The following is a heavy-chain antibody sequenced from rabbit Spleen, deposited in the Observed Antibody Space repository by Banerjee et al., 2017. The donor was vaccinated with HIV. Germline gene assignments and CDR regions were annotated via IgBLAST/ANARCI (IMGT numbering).Heavy chain of an antibody. CDR1: GFSFSEKDV. CDR3: ARDLASVVGWNFNL. D-gene: IGHD3-1*01. CDR2: INIATGKS. J-gene: IGHJ4*01. Sequence: QEQLLESGGGLVKPGASLTLTCTASGFSFSEKDVMCWVRQAPGKGLEWITCINIATGKSVYASWVSGRFIMSRTSSTTVTLQMTSLTAADTATYFCARDLASVVGWNFNLWGPGTLVTVS. V-gene: IGHV1S45*01.